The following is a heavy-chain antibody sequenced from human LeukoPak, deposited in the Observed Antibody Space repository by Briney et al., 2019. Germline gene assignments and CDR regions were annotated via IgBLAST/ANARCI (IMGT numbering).Heavy chain of an antibody. CDR1: GLTFSNFA. V-gene: IGHV3-23*01. CDR3: ARGGDILVVIASYYDY. Sequence: GGSLRLSCAASGLTFSNFAMTWVRQAPGKGREWVSAISGSGGSTYYADSVKGRFTISRDNSKNTVYLQMNSLTAEDTAVYHCARGGDILVVIASYYDYWGQGTLVTVSS. J-gene: IGHJ4*02. D-gene: IGHD2-21*01. CDR2: ISGSGGST.